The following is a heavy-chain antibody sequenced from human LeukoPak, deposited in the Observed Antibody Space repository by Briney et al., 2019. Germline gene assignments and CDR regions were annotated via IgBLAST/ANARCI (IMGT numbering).Heavy chain of an antibody. CDR1: GFTFSGSA. CDR2: IRSKANSYAT. D-gene: IGHD2-21*02. Sequence: PGGSLRLACAASGFTFSGSAMQWVRQASGKGVEWDGRIRSKANSYATAYGASVKGRLPISRDDSKNTAYLQMNSLKTEDTAVYYCTSAAYCGGDCQGNAFDIWGQGTMVTVSS. V-gene: IGHV3-73*01. J-gene: IGHJ3*02. CDR3: TSAAYCGGDCQGNAFDI.